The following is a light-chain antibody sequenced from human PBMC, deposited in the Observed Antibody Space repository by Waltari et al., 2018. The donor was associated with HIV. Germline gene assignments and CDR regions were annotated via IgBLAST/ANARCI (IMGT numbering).Light chain of an antibody. Sequence: NFMLTQPHPVSESPGKTVTISCTPSSGSIASDYVQWYQQRLGSAPTVVIYDHRQRPSGVPDRFSGSIDSSSNSASLTISGLRSEDEADYYCQSSYSNSQVFGGGTKLTVL. CDR3: QSSYSNSQV. CDR2: DHR. V-gene: IGLV6-57*03. CDR1: SGSIASDY. J-gene: IGLJ2*01.